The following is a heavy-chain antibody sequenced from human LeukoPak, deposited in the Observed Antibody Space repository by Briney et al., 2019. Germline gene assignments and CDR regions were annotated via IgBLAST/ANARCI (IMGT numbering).Heavy chain of an antibody. V-gene: IGHV3-21*01. Sequence: EGSLRLSCAASGFTSSSYSMNWVRQAPGKGLEWVSSISSSSSYIYYADSVKGRFTISRDNAKNTLYLQMNSLRAEDTAVYYCARTNGGYYYMDVWGKGTTVTVSS. CDR3: ARTNGGYYYMDV. CDR2: ISSSSSYI. D-gene: IGHD1-1*01. CDR1: GFTSSSYS. J-gene: IGHJ6*03.